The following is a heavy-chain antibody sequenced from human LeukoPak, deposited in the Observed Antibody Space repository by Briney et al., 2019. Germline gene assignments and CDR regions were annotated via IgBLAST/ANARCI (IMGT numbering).Heavy chain of an antibody. Sequence: ASVKFSCKASGYTFTSYDINWVRQATGQGLEWMGWMNPNSGNTGYAQKFQGRVTITRNTSISTAYMELSSLRSEDTAVYYCARLNQLLYRVRYFDYWGQGTLVTVSS. CDR1: GYTFTSYD. CDR2: MNPNSGNT. J-gene: IGHJ4*02. CDR3: ARLNQLLYRVRYFDY. V-gene: IGHV1-8*03. D-gene: IGHD2-2*02.